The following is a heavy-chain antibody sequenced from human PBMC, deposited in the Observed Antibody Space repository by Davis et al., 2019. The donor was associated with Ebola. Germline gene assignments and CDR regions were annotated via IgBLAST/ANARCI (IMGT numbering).Heavy chain of an antibody. CDR3: ARDRSGYYGSAYYFDH. J-gene: IGHJ4*02. Sequence: GESLNISCAVSGFTFRSYWMSWVRQTPGKGLEWVANIKQDGSAENYVDSVKGRFSISRDNTKNSLYLQMDSLRVEDTAVYYCARDRSGYYGSAYYFDHWGQGAQVTVSS. D-gene: IGHD3-10*01. CDR1: GFTFRSYW. V-gene: IGHV3-7*01. CDR2: IKQDGSAE.